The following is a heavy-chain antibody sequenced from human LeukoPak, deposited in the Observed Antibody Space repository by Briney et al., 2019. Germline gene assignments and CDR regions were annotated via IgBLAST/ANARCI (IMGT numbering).Heavy chain of an antibody. V-gene: IGHV3-23*01. D-gene: IGHD6-13*01. CDR3: AKDLTTAAADYYFDY. CDR1: GFTFSSYA. CDR2: ISGSGGST. Sequence: PGGSLRLSCAASGFTFSSYAMSWVRQAPGKGLEWVSAISGSGGSTYYADSVKGRFTISRDNSKNTLSLQMNSLRTDDTARYYCAKDLTTAAADYYFDYWGQGTLVTVSS. J-gene: IGHJ4*02.